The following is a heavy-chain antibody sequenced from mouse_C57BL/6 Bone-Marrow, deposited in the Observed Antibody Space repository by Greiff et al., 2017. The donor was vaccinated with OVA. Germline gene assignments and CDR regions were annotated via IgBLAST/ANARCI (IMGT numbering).Heavy chain of an antibody. Sequence: VKLQESGAELVRPGASVTLSCKASGYTFTDYEMHWVKQTPVHGLEWIGAFDPETGGTAYNQKFKGKAILTADKSSSTAYMELRSLTSEDSAVYYCTRGYSNYYAMDYWGQGTSVTVSS. CDR1: GYTFTDYE. V-gene: IGHV1-15*01. CDR2: FDPETGGT. CDR3: TRGYSNYYAMDY. D-gene: IGHD2-5*01. J-gene: IGHJ4*01.